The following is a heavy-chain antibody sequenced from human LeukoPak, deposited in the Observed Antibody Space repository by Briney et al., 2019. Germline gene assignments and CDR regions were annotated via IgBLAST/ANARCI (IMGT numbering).Heavy chain of an antibody. CDR1: GYTFTSYG. J-gene: IGHJ4*02. CDR3: ARARANSLYFDY. Sequence: ASVKVSCKSSGYTFTSYGIIWVRQAPGQGLQWMGWISAYTGNTNYPQNLQGRVTVTTDTSTSTAYMELRSLKSDDTAVYYCARARANSLYFDYWGQGTLVTVSS. D-gene: IGHD4-23*01. CDR2: ISAYTGNT. V-gene: IGHV1-18*01.